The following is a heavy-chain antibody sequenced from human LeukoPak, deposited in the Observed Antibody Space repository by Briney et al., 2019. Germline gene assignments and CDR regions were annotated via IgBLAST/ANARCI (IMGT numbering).Heavy chain of an antibody. J-gene: IGHJ4*02. Sequence: SETLSLTCTVSGGSVSSGSYYWSWIRQPPGKGLEWIGYIYYSGSTNYNPSLKSRVTISVDTSKNQFSLKLSSVTAADTAVYYCARIVVVAAAYFDYWGQGTLVTVSP. D-gene: IGHD2-15*01. CDR1: GGSVSSGSYY. CDR2: IYYSGST. V-gene: IGHV4-61*01. CDR3: ARIVVVAAAYFDY.